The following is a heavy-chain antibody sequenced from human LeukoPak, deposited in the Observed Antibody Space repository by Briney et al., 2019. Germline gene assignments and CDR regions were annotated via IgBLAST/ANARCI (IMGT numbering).Heavy chain of an antibody. CDR1: GFTFSTYG. D-gene: IGHD5-18*01. CDR3: ARGAQLWIDY. CDR2: ISSSSSYI. V-gene: IGHV3-21*01. Sequence: GGSLRLSCAASGFTFSTYGMHWVRQAPGKGLEWVSSISSSSSYIYYADSVKGRFTISRDNAKNSLYLQMNSLRAEDTAVYYCARGAQLWIDYWGQGTLVTVSS. J-gene: IGHJ4*02.